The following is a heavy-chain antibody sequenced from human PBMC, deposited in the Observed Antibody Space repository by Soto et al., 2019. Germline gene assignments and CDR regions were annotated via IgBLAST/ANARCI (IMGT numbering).Heavy chain of an antibody. Sequence: SETLSLTCTVSGGSISSSSYYWGWIRQPPGKGLEWIGSIYYSGSTYYNPSLKSRVTISVDTSKNQFSLQLSSVTAAETAVYYCARIYSSSDLYYYYYYYTDVWGKGTTVTVSS. J-gene: IGHJ6*03. V-gene: IGHV4-39*01. CDR3: ARIYSSSDLYYYYYYYTDV. D-gene: IGHD6-6*01. CDR2: IYYSGST. CDR1: GGSISSSSYY.